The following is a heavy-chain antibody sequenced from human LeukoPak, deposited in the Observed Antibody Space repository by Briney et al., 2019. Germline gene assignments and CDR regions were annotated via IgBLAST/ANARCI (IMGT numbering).Heavy chain of an antibody. J-gene: IGHJ2*01. V-gene: IGHV3-53*01. CDR1: GFTVSTNY. D-gene: IGHD3-10*01. CDR2: LYSGSDT. Sequence: GGSLRLSCAASGFTVSTNYMNWVRQAPGKGLEWVSILYSGSDTYYADSVKGRFTISKDSSKNILSLQMNNLRAEDTAVYYCARVGDHFHWYLDLWGRGTLVTVSS. CDR3: ARVGDHFHWYLDL.